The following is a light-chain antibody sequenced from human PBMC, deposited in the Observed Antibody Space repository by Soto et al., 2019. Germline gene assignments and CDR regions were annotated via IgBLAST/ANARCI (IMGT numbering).Light chain of an antibody. CDR3: QQYKSYPYT. V-gene: IGKV1-5*03. CDR1: QSISSW. J-gene: IGKJ2*01. Sequence: DIPMTQSPSTLSASVGDRVTITCRASQSISSWLAWYQQKPGKAPDLLIYNASSLHSVVPLRFSGSGSETEFTLTISSLQPDDFATYYCQQYKSYPYTFGQGTKFDI. CDR2: NAS.